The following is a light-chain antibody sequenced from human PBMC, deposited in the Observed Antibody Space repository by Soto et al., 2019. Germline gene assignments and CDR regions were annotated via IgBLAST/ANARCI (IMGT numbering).Light chain of an antibody. J-gene: IGLJ1*01. CDR3: SSYTSISTLYV. Sequence: ALAQPASVSGSPGQSITISCPGTSRDVGNFNYVSWYQQHPGKAPKIMIYEVTKRPSGVFNGFSGSKSGNTASLTTSALQPADDADYYCSSYTSISTLYVFGTGTKVTVL. CDR2: EVT. V-gene: IGLV2-14*01. CDR1: SRDVGNFNY.